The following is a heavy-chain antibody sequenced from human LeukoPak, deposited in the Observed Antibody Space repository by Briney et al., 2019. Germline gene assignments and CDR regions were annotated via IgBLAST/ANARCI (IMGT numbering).Heavy chain of an antibody. D-gene: IGHD4-17*01. Sequence: PSETLSLACTVSGGSLSTSSYYWGWIRQPPGKGLEWIGRIYYSGSTYSNTPPTSLDTISVDTSKNQFSLKLSSVTAADTAFYYCARQIGYGDYGWFDPWGQGTLVTVSS. CDR1: GGSLSTSSYY. CDR2: IYYSGST. V-gene: IGHV4-39*01. CDR3: ARQIGYGDYGWFDP. J-gene: IGHJ5*02.